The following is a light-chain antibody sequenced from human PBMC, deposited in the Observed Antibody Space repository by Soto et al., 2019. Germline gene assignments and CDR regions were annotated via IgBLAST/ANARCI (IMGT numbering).Light chain of an antibody. Sequence: QSVLTQSRSASATPGQRVTISCSGSSSNIGSNPVNWYQQLPGTAPKLLMYNDNQRPSGVPDRFSGSKSDTSASLAISGRQSEDEADYYCAAWDDSLNGLVFGGGTQLTVL. CDR2: NDN. CDR1: SSNIGSNP. CDR3: AAWDDSLNGLV. J-gene: IGLJ2*01. V-gene: IGLV1-44*01.